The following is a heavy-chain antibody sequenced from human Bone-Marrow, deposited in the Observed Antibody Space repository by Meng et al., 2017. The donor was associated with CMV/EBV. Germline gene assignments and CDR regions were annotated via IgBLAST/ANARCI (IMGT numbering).Heavy chain of an antibody. CDR1: GWSFSGYY. V-gene: IGHV4-34*01. Sequence: GSLRLSCAVYGWSFSGYYWSWIRQPPGKGLEWIGEINHSGSTNYNPSLKSRVTISVDTSKNQFSLKLISVTAADTAVYYCDYSSNEGLGYYYGMDVWGQGTTVTVSS. CDR3: DYSSNEGLGYYYGMDV. CDR2: INHSGST. J-gene: IGHJ6*02. D-gene: IGHD5-18*01.